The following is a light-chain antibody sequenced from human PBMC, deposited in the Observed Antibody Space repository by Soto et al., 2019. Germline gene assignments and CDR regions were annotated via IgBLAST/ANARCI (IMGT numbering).Light chain of an antibody. CDR3: SSYAGSNNFV. Sequence: QSALTQPPSASGSPGQSVTISCTGTSSDIGAYIYVSWYQQHPGKAPKLMISEVSRRPSGVPERFSGSKSGNTASLTVSGLQADDEAHYYCSSYAGSNNFVVGTGTKVTVL. J-gene: IGLJ1*01. V-gene: IGLV2-8*01. CDR1: SSDIGAYIY. CDR2: EVS.